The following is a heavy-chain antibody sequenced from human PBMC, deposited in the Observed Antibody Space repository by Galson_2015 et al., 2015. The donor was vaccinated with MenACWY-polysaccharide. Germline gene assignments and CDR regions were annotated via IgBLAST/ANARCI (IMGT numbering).Heavy chain of an antibody. D-gene: IGHD6-13*01. CDR1: GFSFNANG. J-gene: IGHJ4*02. CDR3: AKVGPRSSWTMGIDY. Sequence: SLRLSCAASGFSFNANGMSWVRQAPGRGLEWVSGSGSGGGLYYADSVKGRFTVSRDNSKNTLYLQMNNLRAEDTAVYYCAKVGPRSSWTMGIDYWGQGPLVTVSS. CDR2: SGSGGGL. V-gene: IGHV3-23*01.